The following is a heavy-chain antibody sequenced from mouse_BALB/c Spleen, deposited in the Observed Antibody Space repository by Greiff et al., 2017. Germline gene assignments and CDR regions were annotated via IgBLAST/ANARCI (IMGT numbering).Heavy chain of an antibody. V-gene: IGHV1-87*01. CDR1: GYTFTSYW. CDR2: IYPGDGDT. Sequence: QVQLQQSGAELARPGASVKLSCKASGYTFTSYWMQWVKQRPGQGLEWIGAIYPGDGDTRYTQKFKGKATLTADKSSSTAYMQLSSLASEDSAVYYCARDLITTGAYWGQGTLVTVSA. J-gene: IGHJ3*01. CDR3: ARDLITTGAY. D-gene: IGHD2-4*01.